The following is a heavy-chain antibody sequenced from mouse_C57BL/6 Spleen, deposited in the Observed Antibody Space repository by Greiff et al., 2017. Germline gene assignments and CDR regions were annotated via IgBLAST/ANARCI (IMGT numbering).Heavy chain of an antibody. V-gene: IGHV1-64*01. CDR1: GYTFTSYW. CDR2: INPNSGNT. CDR3: AYSTDFDY. Sequence: QVQLQQPGAELVKPGASVKLSCKASGYTFTSYWMHWVKQRPGQGLEWIGMINPNSGNTNYNEKFKSKATLTVDKSSSTAYMQLRSLTSEDSAVYYCAYSTDFDYWGQGTTLTVSS. J-gene: IGHJ2*01. D-gene: IGHD2-5*01.